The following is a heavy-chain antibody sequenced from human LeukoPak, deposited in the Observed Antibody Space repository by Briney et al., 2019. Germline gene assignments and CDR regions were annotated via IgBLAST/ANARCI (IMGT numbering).Heavy chain of an antibody. CDR3: ARAAFYCTNGVCRLDAFDI. J-gene: IGHJ3*02. V-gene: IGHV4-59*01. Sequence: SETLSLTCTVSGGSISSYYWSWIRQPPGKGLEWIGYIYYRGSTNYNPSLKSRVTISVDTPKNQLSLKLRSVSAADTAMYYCARAAFYCTNGVCRLDAFDIWGQGTMVTVSS. CDR1: GGSISSYY. D-gene: IGHD2-8*01. CDR2: IYYRGST.